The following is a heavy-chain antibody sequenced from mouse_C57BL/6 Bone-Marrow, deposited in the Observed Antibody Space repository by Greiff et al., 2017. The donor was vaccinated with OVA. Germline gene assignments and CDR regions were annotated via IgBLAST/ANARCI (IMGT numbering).Heavy chain of an antibody. Sequence: QVQLKQSGAELVKPGASVKISCKASGYAFSSYWMNWVKQRPGKGLEWIGQIYPGDGDTNYNGKFKGKATLTADKSSSTAYMQLSSLTSEDSAVYFCARMRNGNSSQDYWGQGTTLTVSS. CDR3: ARMRNGNSSQDY. V-gene: IGHV1-80*01. CDR2: IYPGDGDT. J-gene: IGHJ2*01. D-gene: IGHD2-1*01. CDR1: GYAFSSYW.